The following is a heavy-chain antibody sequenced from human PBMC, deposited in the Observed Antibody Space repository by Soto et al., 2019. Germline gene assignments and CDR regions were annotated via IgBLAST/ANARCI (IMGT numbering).Heavy chain of an antibody. Sequence: QVQLVESGGGVVQPGRSLRLSCEASGSPFANKAMHWAAKAPGRGLEWVEVIWNDGSGRNYADSVKGRFTISRDNSKNTLFLQMNNLRAEDTAVYYCARPDIVAAIGGALDCWGQGTLVTVSS. V-gene: IGHV3-33*01. CDR1: GSPFANKA. J-gene: IGHJ4*02. CDR3: ARPDIVAAIGGALDC. D-gene: IGHD5-12*01. CDR2: IWNDGSGR.